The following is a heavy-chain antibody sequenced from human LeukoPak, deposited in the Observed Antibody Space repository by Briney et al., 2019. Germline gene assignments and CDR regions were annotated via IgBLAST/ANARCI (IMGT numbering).Heavy chain of an antibody. V-gene: IGHV3-30-3*01. CDR3: ARVSDFRKLEYYFDY. CDR1: GFTFSSYA. J-gene: IGHJ4*02. CDR2: ISYDGSNK. D-gene: IGHD1-1*01. Sequence: GGSLRLSCAASGFTFSSYAMHWVRQAPGKGLEWVAVISYDGSNKYYADSVKGRFTISRDNSKNTLYLQMNSLRAEDTAVYYRARVSDFRKLEYYFDYWGQGTLVTVSS.